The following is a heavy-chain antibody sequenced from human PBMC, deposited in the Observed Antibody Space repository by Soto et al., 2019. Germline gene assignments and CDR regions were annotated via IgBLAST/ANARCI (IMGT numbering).Heavy chain of an antibody. CDR1: GYTFTGNY. Sequence: ASVKVSCKASGYTFTGNYMHWVRQAPGQGLEWMGWINPNSDGTNYAQKFQGRVTMTRDTSISTAYMELSRLRSDDTAVYYCAREDIVVAPVVIAVRAFDVWGQGTMVTVSS. D-gene: IGHD2-2*02. J-gene: IGHJ3*01. V-gene: IGHV1-2*02. CDR3: AREDIVVAPVVIAVRAFDV. CDR2: INPNSDGT.